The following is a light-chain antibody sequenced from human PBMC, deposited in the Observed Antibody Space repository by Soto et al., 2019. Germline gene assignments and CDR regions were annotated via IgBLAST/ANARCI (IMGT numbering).Light chain of an antibody. CDR2: DVS. Sequence: QSALTQPASVSGSPGQSITISCTGTSSDVGGYNYVSWYQQHPGKAPKLMIYDVSNRPSGVSNRFSGSKSGNTASLTISGLQAEDEADYYCSSYTSSSTRLVVFGGGTKLTVL. J-gene: IGLJ2*01. CDR1: SSDVGGYNY. CDR3: SSYTSSSTRLVV. V-gene: IGLV2-14*01.